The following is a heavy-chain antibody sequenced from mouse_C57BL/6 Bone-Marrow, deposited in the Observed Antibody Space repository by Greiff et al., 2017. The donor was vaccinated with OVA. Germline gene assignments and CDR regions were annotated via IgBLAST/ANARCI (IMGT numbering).Heavy chain of an antibody. Sequence: EVQVVESGGGLVQPGGSLKLSCAASGFTFSDYYMYWVRQTPEKRLEWVAYISNGGGSTYYPDTVKGRFTISRDNAKNTLYLQMSRLKSEDTAMYYCARRGYYGSSYDYWGQGTTLTVSS. D-gene: IGHD1-1*01. J-gene: IGHJ2*01. V-gene: IGHV5-12*01. CDR2: ISNGGGST. CDR1: GFTFSDYY. CDR3: ARRGYYGSSYDY.